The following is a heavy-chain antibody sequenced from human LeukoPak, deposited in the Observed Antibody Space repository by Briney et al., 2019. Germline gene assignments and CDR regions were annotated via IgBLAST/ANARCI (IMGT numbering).Heavy chain of an antibody. J-gene: IGHJ4*02. V-gene: IGHV3-30*02. CDR3: AKGGGELGSGSLDY. CDR2: IWYDGSDE. CDR1: KFIFSDYG. D-gene: IGHD3-10*01. Sequence: GGSLRLSCAASKFIFSDYGMHWVRQAPGKGLEWVAFIWYDGSDEYYADSVKGRFTISRDNPKNTLYLQMKSLTTEDTAVYYCAKGGGELGSGSLDYWGQGTLVTVSS.